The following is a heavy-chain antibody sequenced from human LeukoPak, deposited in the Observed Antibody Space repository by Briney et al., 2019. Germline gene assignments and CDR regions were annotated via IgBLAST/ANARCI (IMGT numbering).Heavy chain of an antibody. Sequence: GASVKVSCKASGGTFSSYAISWVRQAPGQGLEWMGGIIPIFGTANYAQKFQGRVTITADESTSTAYMELSSLRPEDTAVYYCARDGPTYYGSVLNWFDPWGQGTLVTVSS. CDR2: IIPIFGTA. CDR3: ARDGPTYYGSVLNWFDP. CDR1: GGTFSSYA. V-gene: IGHV1-69*01. J-gene: IGHJ5*02. D-gene: IGHD3-10*01.